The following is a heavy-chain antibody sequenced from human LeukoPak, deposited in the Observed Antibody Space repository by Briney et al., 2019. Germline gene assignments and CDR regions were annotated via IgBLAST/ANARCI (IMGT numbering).Heavy chain of an antibody. J-gene: IGHJ3*02. V-gene: IGHV1-46*01. D-gene: IGHD3-22*01. CDR1: GYTFTSYY. Sequence: GASVKVSCKASGYTFTSYYMHWVRQAPGQGPEWMGIINPSGGSTSYAQKFQGRVTMTRDTSTSTVYMELSSLRSEDTAVYYCARVHPITMIVVDAFDIWGQGTMVTVSS. CDR2: INPSGGST. CDR3: ARVHPITMIVVDAFDI.